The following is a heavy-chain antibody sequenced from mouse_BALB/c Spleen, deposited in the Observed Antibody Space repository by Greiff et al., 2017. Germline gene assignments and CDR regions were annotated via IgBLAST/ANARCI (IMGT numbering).Heavy chain of an antibody. CDR2: ISDGGSYT. D-gene: IGHD1-2*01. Sequence: DVKLVESGGGLVKPGGSLKLSCAASGFTFSDYYMYWVRQTPEKRLEWVATISDGGSYTYYPDSVNGRFTISRDNAKNNLYLQMSSLKTEDTAMYYGARSDYGYPFAYWGQGTLVTVSA. J-gene: IGHJ3*01. V-gene: IGHV5-4*02. CDR1: GFTFSDYY. CDR3: ARSDYGYPFAY.